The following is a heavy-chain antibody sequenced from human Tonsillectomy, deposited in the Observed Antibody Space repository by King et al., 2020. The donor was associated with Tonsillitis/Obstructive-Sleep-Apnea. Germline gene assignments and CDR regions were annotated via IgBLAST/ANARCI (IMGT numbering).Heavy chain of an antibody. V-gene: IGHV3-72*01. J-gene: IGHJ4*02. CDR1: GFTFSDHY. CDR3: ARGGSYRHFDY. CDR2: IRNKANSYTT. D-gene: IGHD1-26*01. Sequence: VQLVESGGDLVQPGGSLRLSCAASGFTFSDHYMDWVRQAPGKGLEWVARIRNKANSYTTEYAVSVKGRFTISRDDLKNSLFLQMSSLKTEDTAVYYCARGGSYRHFDYWGQGTLVIVSS.